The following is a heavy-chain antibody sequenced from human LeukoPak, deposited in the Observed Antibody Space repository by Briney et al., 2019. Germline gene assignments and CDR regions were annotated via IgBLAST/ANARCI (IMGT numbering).Heavy chain of an antibody. CDR1: GGSISSSSYY. CDR3: ARGDGDYGWFDP. V-gene: IGHV4-39*07. J-gene: IGHJ5*02. CDR2: IYYSGST. Sequence: PSETLSLTCTVSGGSISSSSYYWGWIRQPPGKGLEWIGSIYYSGSTYYNPSLKSRVTISVDTSKNQLSLKLSSVTAADTAVYYRARGDGDYGWFDPWGQGTLVTVSS. D-gene: IGHD4-17*01.